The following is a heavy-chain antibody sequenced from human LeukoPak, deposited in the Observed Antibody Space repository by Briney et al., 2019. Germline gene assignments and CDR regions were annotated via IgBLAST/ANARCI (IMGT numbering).Heavy chain of an antibody. Sequence: GGSLRLSCAASGFTFSSYGMSWVRQAPGKGLEWVSGISDSGSSTYYADSVKGRFTISRDNSKNTMYLQMNSLRAEDTAVYYCAKVVAWVDYWGQGTLVTVPS. CDR1: GFTFSSYG. V-gene: IGHV3-23*01. CDR3: AKVVAWVDY. J-gene: IGHJ4*02. D-gene: IGHD2-15*01. CDR2: ISDSGSST.